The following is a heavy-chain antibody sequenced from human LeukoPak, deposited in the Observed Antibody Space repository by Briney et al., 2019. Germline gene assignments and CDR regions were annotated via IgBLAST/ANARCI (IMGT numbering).Heavy chain of an antibody. CDR3: ARAYIPKGWLARAFDI. CDR1: GFTFSSYE. D-gene: IGHD6-19*01. CDR2: ISSSGSTI. J-gene: IGHJ3*02. V-gene: IGHV3-48*03. Sequence: PGRSLRLSCAASGFTFSSYEMNWVRQAPGEGLEWVSYISSSGSTIYYADSVKGRFTISRDNAKNSLYLQMSSLRAEDTAVYYCARAYIPKGWLARAFDIWGQRTMVTVSS.